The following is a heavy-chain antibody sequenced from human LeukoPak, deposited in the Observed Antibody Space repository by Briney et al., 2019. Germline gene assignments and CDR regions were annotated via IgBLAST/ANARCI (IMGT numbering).Heavy chain of an antibody. CDR1: GFTFSSYG. CDR3: AKDGQGSSDIVVVVAGFDY. V-gene: IGHV3-30*18. J-gene: IGHJ4*02. Sequence: GRSLRLSCAASGFTFSSYGMHWVRQAPGKGLEWVAVISYDGSNKYYADSVKGRFTISRGNSKNTLYLQMNSLRAEDTAVYYCAKDGQGSSDIVVVVAGFDYWGQGTLVTVSS. D-gene: IGHD2-15*01. CDR2: ISYDGSNK.